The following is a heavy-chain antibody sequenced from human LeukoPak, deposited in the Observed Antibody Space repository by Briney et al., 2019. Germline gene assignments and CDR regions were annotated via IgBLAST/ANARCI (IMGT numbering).Heavy chain of an antibody. J-gene: IGHJ6*03. CDR1: GGSISSYY. CDR2: IYYSGST. D-gene: IGHD6-13*01. V-gene: IGHV4-59*01. CDR3: ARDTIAAAGKSYYYYYMDV. Sequence: PSETLSLTCTVSGGSISSYYWSWIRQPPGKGLEWIGYIYYSGSTNYNPSLKSRVTISVDTSKNQFSLKLSSVTAADTAVYYCARDTIAAAGKSYYYYYMDVWAKGPRSPSP.